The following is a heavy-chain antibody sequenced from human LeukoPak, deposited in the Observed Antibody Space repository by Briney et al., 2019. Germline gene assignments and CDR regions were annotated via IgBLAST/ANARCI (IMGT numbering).Heavy chain of an antibody. V-gene: IGHV3-74*01. CDR2: VNSDGRAT. CDR1: GFIFTKYW. J-gene: IGHJ4*02. CDR3: TSFHETN. Sequence: GGSLRLSCAASGFIFTKYWMHWVRQAPGNGLVWFSHVNSDGRATSYAHSVKGRFTISRDNAKNTVYLHINSLRVEDTAVYYCTSFHETNWGQGTLVTVSS.